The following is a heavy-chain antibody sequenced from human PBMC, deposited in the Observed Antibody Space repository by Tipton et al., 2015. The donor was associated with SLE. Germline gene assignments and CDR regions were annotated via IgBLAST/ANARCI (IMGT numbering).Heavy chain of an antibody. V-gene: IGHV3-9*01. J-gene: IGHJ6*02. D-gene: IGHD5-12*01. CDR2: IYWNSDRI. Sequence: SLRLSCVASGFNFRDYDMHWVRQTPGQGLEWVSVIYWNSDRIDYADSVKGRFTITRDNAKNSLYRQMNSLRTDDTALYYCGKDVAPGGLGVWCQGITVTVSS. CDR3: GKDVAPGGLGV. CDR1: GFNFRDYD.